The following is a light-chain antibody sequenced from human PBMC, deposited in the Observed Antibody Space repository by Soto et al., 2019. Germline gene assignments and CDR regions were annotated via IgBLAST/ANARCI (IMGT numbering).Light chain of an antibody. CDR1: SSDVGGYNY. CDR2: DVS. Sequence: QSVLTQPASGSGSPGQSSTISCTGTSSDVGGYNYVSWYQQHPGKAPKLMIYDVSNRPSGVSNRFSGSKSGNTASLTISGLQAEDEADYYCSSYTSSSTLHVFGTGTKVTVL. V-gene: IGLV2-14*01. J-gene: IGLJ1*01. CDR3: SSYTSSSTLHV.